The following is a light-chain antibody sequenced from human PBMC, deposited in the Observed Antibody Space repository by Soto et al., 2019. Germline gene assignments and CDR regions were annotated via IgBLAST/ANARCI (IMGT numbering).Light chain of an antibody. V-gene: IGLV1-51*02. Sequence: QSVLTQPPSVSAAPGQKVTISCSGSSSNIGNNYVSWYQQLPGTAPNLLIYENNKRPSGIPDRFSGSKSGTSATLGITGLQTGDEADYYCGTWDSSLSAGVFGTGTKVTVL. J-gene: IGLJ1*01. CDR1: SSNIGNNY. CDR2: ENN. CDR3: GTWDSSLSAGV.